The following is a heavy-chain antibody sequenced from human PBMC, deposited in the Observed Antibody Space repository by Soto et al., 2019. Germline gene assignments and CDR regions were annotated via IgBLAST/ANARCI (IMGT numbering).Heavy chain of an antibody. Sequence: GGSLRLSCAASGFTFSSYAMHWVRQAPGKGLEWVAVISYDGSNKYYADSVKDRFTISRDNSKNTLYLQMNSLRAEDTAVYYCARGEWEYCSSTSCYVFDYWGQGTLVTVSS. V-gene: IGHV3-30-3*01. D-gene: IGHD2-2*01. CDR1: GFTFSSYA. J-gene: IGHJ4*02. CDR3: ARGEWEYCSSTSCYVFDY. CDR2: ISYDGSNK.